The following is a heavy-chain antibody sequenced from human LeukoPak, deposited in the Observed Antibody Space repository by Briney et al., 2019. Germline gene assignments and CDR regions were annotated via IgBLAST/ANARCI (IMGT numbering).Heavy chain of an antibody. D-gene: IGHD4-23*01. CDR1: GGSISSYY. CDR2: IYYSGST. CDR3: ARDRRGGFDY. Sequence: SETLSLTCTVSGGSISSYYWSWIRQPPGKGLEWIGYIYYSGSTNYNPSLKSRVTISVDTSKNQFSLKLSSVTAADTAVYYCARDRRGGFDYSGQGTLVTVSS. J-gene: IGHJ4*02. V-gene: IGHV4-59*01.